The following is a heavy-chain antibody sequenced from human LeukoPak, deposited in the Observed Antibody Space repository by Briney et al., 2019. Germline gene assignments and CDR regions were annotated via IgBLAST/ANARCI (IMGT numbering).Heavy chain of an antibody. CDR3: ARGDSSGWYALGMDV. CDR2: IYYSGST. V-gene: IGHV4-59*01. Sequence: SETLSLTCTVSGGSISSYYWSWIRQPPGKGLEWIGYIYYSGSTNYNPSLKSRVTISVDTSKNQFSLKLSSVTAADTAVYYCARGDSSGWYALGMDVWGQGTTVTVSS. D-gene: IGHD6-19*01. CDR1: GGSISSYY. J-gene: IGHJ6*02.